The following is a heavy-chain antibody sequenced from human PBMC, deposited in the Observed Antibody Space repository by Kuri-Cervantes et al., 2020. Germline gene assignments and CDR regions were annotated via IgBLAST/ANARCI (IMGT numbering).Heavy chain of an antibody. D-gene: IGHD3-22*01. V-gene: IGHV3-33*01. Sequence: GESLKISCAASGFTFSSYGMHWVRQAPGKGLEWVAVIWYDGSNKYYADSVKGRFTISRDRSKNTLYLQMNNLRAEDTAMYYCTRAPYFDRNSFDFDYWGQGTLVTVSS. CDR3: TRAPYFDRNSFDFDY. J-gene: IGHJ4*02. CDR2: IWYDGSNK. CDR1: GFTFSSYG.